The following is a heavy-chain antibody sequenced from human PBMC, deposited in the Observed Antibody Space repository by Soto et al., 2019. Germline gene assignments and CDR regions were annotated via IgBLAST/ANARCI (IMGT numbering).Heavy chain of an antibody. CDR2: ISYDGSNK. CDR1: GFTFSSYG. D-gene: IGHD2-2*01. CDR3: AKDLGYCSSTSCQPGAYYYYYYGMDV. Sequence: GGSLRLSCAASGFTFSSYGMHWVRQAPGKGLEWVAVISYDGSNKYYADSVKGRFTISRDNSKNTLYLQMNSLRAEDTAVYYCAKDLGYCSSTSCQPGAYYYYYYGMDVWGQGTTVTVSS. J-gene: IGHJ6*02. V-gene: IGHV3-30*18.